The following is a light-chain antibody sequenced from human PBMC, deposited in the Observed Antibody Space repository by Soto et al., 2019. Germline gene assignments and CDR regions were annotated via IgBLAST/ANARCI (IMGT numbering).Light chain of an antibody. CDR1: QSVDSN. Sequence: ERVMTQSPATLSVSPGERATLSCRASQSVDSNLAWYQQKPGQVPRLLIYGASTRATGIPGRFSGSGSGTEFTLTISSLQSEDFAVYYCQQYNNWPWTFGQGTKVEIK. CDR2: GAS. J-gene: IGKJ1*01. CDR3: QQYNNWPWT. V-gene: IGKV3-15*01.